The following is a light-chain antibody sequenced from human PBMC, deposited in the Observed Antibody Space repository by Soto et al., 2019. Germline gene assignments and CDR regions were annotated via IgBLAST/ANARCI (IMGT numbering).Light chain of an antibody. V-gene: IGKV3-20*01. J-gene: IGKJ4*01. CDR1: QSVSSNY. CDR3: QQYGSSPRVA. Sequence: EIVLTQSPGTLPLSPGERATLSCRASQSVSSNYLAWYQQKPGQAPRLLIYGASTRATGIPDRFSGSGSGTDFTLTISRLAPEDFAVYYCQQYGSSPRVAFGGGTKVEIK. CDR2: GAS.